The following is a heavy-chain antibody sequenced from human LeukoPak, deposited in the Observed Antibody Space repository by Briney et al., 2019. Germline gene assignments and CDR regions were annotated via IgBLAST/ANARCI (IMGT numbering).Heavy chain of an antibody. CDR3: ARDPFLEYSSSDDAFDI. CDR2: ISSSSSYI. V-gene: IGHV3-21*01. D-gene: IGHD6-6*01. J-gene: IGHJ3*02. Sequence: GGSLRLSCAASGFTFSSYSMNWVRQAPGKGLEWVSSISSSSSYIYYADSVKGRFTISRDNAKNSLYLQMNSLRAEDTAVYYCARDPFLEYSSSDDAFDIWGQGTMVTVSS. CDR1: GFTFSSYS.